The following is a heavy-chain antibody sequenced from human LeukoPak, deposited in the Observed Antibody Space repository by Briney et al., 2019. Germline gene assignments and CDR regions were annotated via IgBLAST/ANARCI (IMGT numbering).Heavy chain of an antibody. CDR1: EFTFSSFT. CDR3: ASRRSGERSFDY. D-gene: IGHD1-26*01. V-gene: IGHV3-21*01. J-gene: IGHJ4*02. CDR2: ISSRSSFI. Sequence: MTGGSLRLPCAASEFTFSSFTMNWVRQATGEGLEGVSSISSRSSFIYYADSVKGRFTISRHNAKNSLYLQMNSLRAEDTAVYYCASRRSGERSFDYWGQGTLVTVSS.